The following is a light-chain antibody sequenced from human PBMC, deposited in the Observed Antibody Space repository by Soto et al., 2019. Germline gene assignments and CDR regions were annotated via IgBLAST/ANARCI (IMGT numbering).Light chain of an antibody. CDR1: SSNIGSEY. CDR3: SAWDDNLSAVV. CDR2: RNN. V-gene: IGLV1-47*01. J-gene: IGLJ2*01. Sequence: SVVTQPPSASGAPGQWVTISCSGSSSNIGSEYVYWYQHLPGTSPKLLIYRNNQRPSGVPDRFSGSKSGTSASLTISGLRSDDEADYYCSAWDDNLSAVVFGGGTQLTVL.